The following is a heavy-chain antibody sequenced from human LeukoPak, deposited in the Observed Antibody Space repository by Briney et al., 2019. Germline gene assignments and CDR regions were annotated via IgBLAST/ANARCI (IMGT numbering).Heavy chain of an antibody. V-gene: IGHV4-61*01. CDR1: GGSISSGSYY. Sequence: SETLSLTCTVSGGSISSGSYYWSWIRQPPGKGLEWIGYIYYSGSTNYNPSLKSRVTISVDTSKNQFSLKLSSVTAADTAVYYCARFRPEGAFDIWGQGTMVTVSS. CDR3: ARFRPEGAFDI. CDR2: IYYSGST. D-gene: IGHD2-2*01. J-gene: IGHJ3*02.